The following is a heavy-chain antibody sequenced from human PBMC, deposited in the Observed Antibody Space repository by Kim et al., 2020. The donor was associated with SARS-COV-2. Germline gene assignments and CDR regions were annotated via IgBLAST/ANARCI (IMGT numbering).Heavy chain of an antibody. Sequence: GGSLRLSCAASGFTFSSYAMSWVRQAPGKGLEWVSAISGSGGSTYYADSVKGRFTISRDNSKNTLYLQMNSLRAEDTAVYYCAKDPLLWGYYGSGSNYGMDVWGQGTTVTVSS. CDR2: ISGSGGST. V-gene: IGHV3-23*01. D-gene: IGHD3-10*01. CDR3: AKDPLLWGYYGSGSNYGMDV. J-gene: IGHJ6*02. CDR1: GFTFSSYA.